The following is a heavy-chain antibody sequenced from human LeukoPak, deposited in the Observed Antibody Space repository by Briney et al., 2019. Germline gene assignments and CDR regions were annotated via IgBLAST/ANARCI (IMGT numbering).Heavy chain of an antibody. CDR2: IQPGGSES. V-gene: IGHV3-7*01. J-gene: IGHJ4*02. CDR1: GSIFKNYW. D-gene: IGHD4-11*01. Sequence: GGSLRLSCAASGSIFKNYWMSWVRQAPGKGLEWVANIQPGGSESYYVDSVKGRFTISRDNADNSLYLQMNSLRDEDTAVYYCATTTVSDLGRWTIFNYWGQGTLVTVSS. CDR3: ATTTVSDLGRWTIFNY.